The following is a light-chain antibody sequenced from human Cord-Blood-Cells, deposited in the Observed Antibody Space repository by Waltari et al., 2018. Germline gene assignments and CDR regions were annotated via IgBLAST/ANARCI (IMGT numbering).Light chain of an antibody. CDR1: SSDVGGYNH. V-gene: IGLV2-14*01. J-gene: IGLJ3*02. Sequence: QSALTQPASVSGSPGQSITISCTGTSSDVGGYNHVSWYQQHPGQAPKLMIHEVSNRPSGVSNRFSGSKSGNTASLTISGLQAENEADYYCSSYTSSSTRVFGGGTKLTVL. CDR2: EVS. CDR3: SSYTSSSTRV.